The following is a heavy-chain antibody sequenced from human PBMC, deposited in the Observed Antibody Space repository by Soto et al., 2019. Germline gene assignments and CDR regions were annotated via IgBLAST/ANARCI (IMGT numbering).Heavy chain of an antibody. J-gene: IGHJ4*02. CDR3: ARLLAVAGINY. CDR2: INSDGSST. Sequence: EVQLVESGGGLVQPGGSLRLSCAASGFTFSNYWMHWVRQVPGKGLVWVSRINSDGSSTSYAASVEGRFTISRDNAKNTLYLQMNSLGAGDTAVYYCARLLAVAGINYWGQGTLVTVSS. D-gene: IGHD6-19*01. CDR1: GFTFSNYW. V-gene: IGHV3-74*01.